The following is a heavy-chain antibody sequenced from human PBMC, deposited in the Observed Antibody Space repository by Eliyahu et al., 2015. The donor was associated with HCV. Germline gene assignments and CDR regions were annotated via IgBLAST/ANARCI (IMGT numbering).Heavy chain of an antibody. CDR1: GFTFSSYG. J-gene: IGHJ4*02. Sequence: QVQLVESGGGVVQPGRSLRLSCAASGFTFSSYGMHWVRQAPGKGLEWVAVISYDGSNKYYADSVKGRFTISRDNSKNTLYLQMNSLRAEDTAVYYCAKGRGWYEGRYFDYWGQGTLVTISS. CDR2: ISYDGSNK. CDR3: AKGRGWYEGRYFDY. V-gene: IGHV3-30*18. D-gene: IGHD6-19*01.